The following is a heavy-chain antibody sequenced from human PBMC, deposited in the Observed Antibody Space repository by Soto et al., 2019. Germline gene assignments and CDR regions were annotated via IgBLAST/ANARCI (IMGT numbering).Heavy chain of an antibody. CDR3: ARHGGRFFDY. CDR1: GGSVSSRNW. J-gene: IGHJ4*02. D-gene: IGHD1-26*01. Sequence: QVQLQESGPGLVKPSETLSLTCAVSGGSVSSRNWWSWVRQRPGKGLGWIGQISQSGTANYKPPRKSRVTRSVDKAKNQFSRILRSVTASDTAVYFCARHGGRFFDYWGQGILVTVPS. CDR2: ISQSGTA. V-gene: IGHV4-4*02.